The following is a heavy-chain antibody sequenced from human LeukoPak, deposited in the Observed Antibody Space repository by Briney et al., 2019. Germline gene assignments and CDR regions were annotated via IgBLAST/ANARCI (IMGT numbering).Heavy chain of an antibody. V-gene: IGHV3-30*01. CDR1: GFTFSSYA. CDR2: ISYDGSNK. Sequence: GRSLRLSCAASGFTFSSYAMHWVRQAPGKGLEWVAVISYDGSNKYYADSVKGRFTISRDNSKNTLYLQMNSLRAEDTAVYYCTRESAGGAYFDYWGQGTLVTVSS. J-gene: IGHJ4*02. D-gene: IGHD6-13*01. CDR3: TRESAGGAYFDY.